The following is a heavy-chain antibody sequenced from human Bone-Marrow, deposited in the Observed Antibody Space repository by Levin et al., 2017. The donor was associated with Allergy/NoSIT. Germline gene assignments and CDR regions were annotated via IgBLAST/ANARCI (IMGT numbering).Heavy chain of an antibody. CDR3: AREELELRYSEYYYYGMDV. Sequence: GESLKISCAASGFTVSSNYMSWVRQAPGKGLEWVSVIYSGGSTYYADSVKGRFTISRDNSKNTLYLQMNSLRAEDTAVYYCAREELELRYSEYYYYGMDVWGQGTTVTVSS. J-gene: IGHJ6*02. D-gene: IGHD1-7*01. CDR2: IYSGGST. V-gene: IGHV3-53*01. CDR1: GFTVSSNY.